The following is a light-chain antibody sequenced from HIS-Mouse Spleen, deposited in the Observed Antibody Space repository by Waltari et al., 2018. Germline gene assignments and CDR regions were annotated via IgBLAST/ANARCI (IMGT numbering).Light chain of an antibody. Sequence: QSVLTQPPSASGTPGQRVTISCSGTSSNIGSNYVYWYQQLPGTAPKLHIYRNNQRPPGVPDRFAGSKSGTSASLAIRGLRSEDEADYYCAAWDDSLSGPVFGGGTKLTVL. V-gene: IGLV1-47*01. J-gene: IGLJ3*02. CDR1: SSNIGSNY. CDR2: RNN. CDR3: AAWDDSLSGPV.